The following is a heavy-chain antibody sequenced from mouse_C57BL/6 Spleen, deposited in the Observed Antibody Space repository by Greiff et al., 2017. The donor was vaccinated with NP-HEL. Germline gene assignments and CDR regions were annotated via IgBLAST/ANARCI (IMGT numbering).Heavy chain of an antibody. CDR3: TRSNYGYFDY. CDR2: IDPETGGT. Sequence: QVQLQQSGAELVRPGASVTLSCKASGYTFTDYEMHWMKQTPVHGLEWIGAIDPETGGTAYNQKFKGKAILTADKSSSTAYMELRSLTSEDSAVYYCTRSNYGYFDYWGQGTTLTVSS. CDR1: GYTFTDYE. D-gene: IGHD1-1*01. J-gene: IGHJ2*01. V-gene: IGHV1-15*01.